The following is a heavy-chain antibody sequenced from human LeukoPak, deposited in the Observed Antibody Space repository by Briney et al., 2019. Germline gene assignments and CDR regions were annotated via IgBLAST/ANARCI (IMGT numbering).Heavy chain of an antibody. CDR3: ARHQLTGYYYYYYMDV. Sequence: GSLRLSCAASGFTFSSYEMNWIRQPPGKGLEWIGSVYYSGSTYYNPSLKSRVTISVDTSKNQLSLKLSSVTAADTAVYYCARHQLTGYYYYYYMDVWGKGTTVTISS. J-gene: IGHJ6*03. D-gene: IGHD3-9*01. CDR2: VYYSGST. V-gene: IGHV4-39*01. CDR1: GFTFSSYE.